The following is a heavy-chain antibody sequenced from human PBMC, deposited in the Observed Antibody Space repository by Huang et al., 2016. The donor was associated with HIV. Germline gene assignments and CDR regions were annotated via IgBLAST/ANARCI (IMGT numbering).Heavy chain of an antibody. CDR3: ATSRVGSWWFLDI. J-gene: IGHJ2*01. CDR1: GGSLHGYY. D-gene: IGHD2-2*01. Sequence: QVQLYQWGAGPLRPSETLSLTCGVSGGSLHGYYWNWLRQSPGRGLEWIGEVNPGGSTKYNPSLKSRVTRSGDTSKVQFSLNMTSVTATDTADYYCATSRVGSWWFLDIWGRGTLVSVS. V-gene: IGHV4-34*01. CDR2: VNPGGST.